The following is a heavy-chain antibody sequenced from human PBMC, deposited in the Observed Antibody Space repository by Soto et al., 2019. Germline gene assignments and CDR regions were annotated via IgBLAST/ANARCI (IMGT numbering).Heavy chain of an antibody. CDR2: VHPDDSDT. V-gene: IGHV5-51*01. CDR1: GYSFTNYW. D-gene: IGHD3-3*02. CDR3: ARRSIRFGLDV. Sequence: PGESLKISCKGSGYSFTNYWMGWVRQLPGKGLEWMGLVHPDDSDTRYSPSFEGQVTMSADKSIDTAYLQWSSLKASDTAMYYCARRSIRFGLDVWGQGTTVTVYS. J-gene: IGHJ6*02.